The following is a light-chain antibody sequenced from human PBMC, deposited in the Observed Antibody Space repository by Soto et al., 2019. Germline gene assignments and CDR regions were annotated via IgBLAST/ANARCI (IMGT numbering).Light chain of an antibody. CDR1: QGIFSY. CDR2: GAS. V-gene: IGKV3D-15*01. CDR3: HQYHNCPRT. Sequence: EIQMTQSPSTLSASAGDRVTISCRASQGIFSYLAWYQQKPGQAPRLLIYGASTWDSGIPARFSGRGSGTDFTLTISRLQSEDFAVYFCHQYHNCPRTFGQGTKVDVK. J-gene: IGKJ1*01.